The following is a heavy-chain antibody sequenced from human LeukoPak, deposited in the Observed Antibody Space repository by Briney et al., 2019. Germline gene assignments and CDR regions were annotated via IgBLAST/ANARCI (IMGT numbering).Heavy chain of an antibody. Sequence: SETLSLTCAVYGGSFNGYYCSWIRQPPGKGLEWIGEINHSGSTNYNPSLKSRVTISVDASKNQFSLKLTSVTAADTAVYYCARQEGTEDYWGQGTLVTVSS. CDR2: INHSGST. CDR3: ARQEGTEDY. J-gene: IGHJ4*02. CDR1: GGSFNGYY. D-gene: IGHD2-8*02. V-gene: IGHV4-34*01.